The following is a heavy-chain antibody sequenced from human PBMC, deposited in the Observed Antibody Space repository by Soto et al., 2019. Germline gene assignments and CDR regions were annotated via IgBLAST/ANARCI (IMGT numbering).Heavy chain of an antibody. J-gene: IGHJ6*02. D-gene: IGHD6-6*01. CDR2: INHSGST. CDR3: ARAARGYYYYGMDV. V-gene: IGHV4-34*01. CDR1: GGSFSGYY. Sequence: PSETLSLTCAVYGGSFSGYYWSWIRQPPGKGLEWIGEINHSGSTNYNPSLKSRVTISVDTSKNQFSLKLSSVTAADTAVYYCARAARGYYYYGMDVWGQGTTVTVS.